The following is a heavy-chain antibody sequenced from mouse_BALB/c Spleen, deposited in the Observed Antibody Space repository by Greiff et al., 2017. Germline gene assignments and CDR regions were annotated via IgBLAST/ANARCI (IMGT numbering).Heavy chain of an antibody. CDR2: IDPENGDT. CDR3: IPTVGAMDY. D-gene: IGHD1-1*01. V-gene: IGHV14-4*02. Sequence: EVKLMESGAELVRSGASVKLSCTASGFNIKDYYMHWVKQRPEQGLEWIGWIDPENGDTEYAPKFQGKATMTADTSSNTAYLQLSSLTSEDTAVYYCIPTVGAMDYWGQGTSVTVSS. J-gene: IGHJ4*01. CDR1: GFNIKDYY.